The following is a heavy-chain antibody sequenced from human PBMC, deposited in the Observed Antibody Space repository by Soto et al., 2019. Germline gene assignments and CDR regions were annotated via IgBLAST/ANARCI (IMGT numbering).Heavy chain of an antibody. CDR3: ARATYYYGRGGYLYYFDY. Sequence: PSETLSLTCTVSGGSISSYYWSWIRQPPGKGLEWIGYIYYNGNTNYNPSLKSRVTISVDTYKKQFSLKLSSVTAADTAVYYCARATYYYGRGGYLYYFDYWGQGALVTVSS. CDR2: IYYNGNT. J-gene: IGHJ4*02. CDR1: GGSISSYY. D-gene: IGHD3-22*01. V-gene: IGHV4-59*01.